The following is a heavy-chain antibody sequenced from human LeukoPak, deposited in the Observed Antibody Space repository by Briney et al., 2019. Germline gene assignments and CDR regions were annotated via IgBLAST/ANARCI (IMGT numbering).Heavy chain of an antibody. J-gene: IGHJ4*02. Sequence: PGGSLRVSCAASGFTFSSYGMHWVRQAPGKGLEWVAVISYDGSNKHYADSVKGRFTISRDNSKNTLYLQMNSLRAEDTAVYYCAKGYSGYLDHWGQGTLVTVSS. CDR1: GFTFSSYG. D-gene: IGHD1-26*01. V-gene: IGHV3-30*18. CDR2: ISYDGSNK. CDR3: AKGYSGYLDH.